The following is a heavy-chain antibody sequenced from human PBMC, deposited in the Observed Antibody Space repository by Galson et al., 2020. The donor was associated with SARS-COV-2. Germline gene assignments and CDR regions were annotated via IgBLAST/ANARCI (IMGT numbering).Heavy chain of an antibody. V-gene: IGHV3-30*04. D-gene: IGHD3-16*01. J-gene: IGHJ6*02. Sequence: GGSLRLSCAASGFTFSRYAMHWVRQAPGKGLEWVGVISHDESNKYHADSLKGRFTISRDNSKNTLYLQMNSLRAEDTAVYYCARDRRDYGWDNYYYYYGMDVWGQGTTVTVSS. CDR3: ARDRRDYGWDNYYYYYGMDV. CDR2: ISHDESNK. CDR1: GFTFSRYA.